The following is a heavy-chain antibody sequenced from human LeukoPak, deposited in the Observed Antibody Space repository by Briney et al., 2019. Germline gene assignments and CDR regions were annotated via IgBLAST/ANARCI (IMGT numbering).Heavy chain of an antibody. V-gene: IGHV4-38-2*01. CDR2: VYYSGST. CDR1: GYSISSGDY. D-gene: IGHD4-17*01. J-gene: IGHJ4*02. Sequence: SETLTLTCAVSGYSISSGDYWGWIRQPPGKGLEWIGNVYYSGSTHYNPSLKSRVTISVDRSRNQFSLRLSSVTAADTAVYYCARNSTVTSPSTGYFDYWGQGTLATVSS. CDR3: ARNSTVTSPSTGYFDY.